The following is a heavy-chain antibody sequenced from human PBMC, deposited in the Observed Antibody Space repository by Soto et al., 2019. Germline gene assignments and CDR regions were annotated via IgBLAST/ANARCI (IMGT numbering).Heavy chain of an antibody. Sequence: ASVKVSCKASGYTFTSYYMHWVRQAPGQRLEWMGWINAGNGNTKYSQKFQGRVTITRDTSASTAYMELSSLRSEDTAVYYCARDIVESYYYGSGTLWGWFDPWGQGTLVTVSS. CDR3: ARDIVESYYYGSGTLWGWFDP. V-gene: IGHV1-3*01. J-gene: IGHJ5*02. CDR2: INAGNGNT. D-gene: IGHD3-10*01. CDR1: GYTFTSYY.